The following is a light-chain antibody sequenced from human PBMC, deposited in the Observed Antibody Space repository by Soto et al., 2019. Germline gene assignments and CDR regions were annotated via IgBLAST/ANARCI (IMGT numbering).Light chain of an antibody. Sequence: EIVLTQSPATLSMSPGERATLSCRASQSVSTYLAWYQQKPGQAPRLLIFDASNRASGIPSRFSGSGSGTNFTLTTSRLEPEDFAVYFCQQRSHWPPLTFGGGTNVEIK. CDR1: QSVSTY. CDR2: DAS. V-gene: IGKV3-11*01. J-gene: IGKJ4*01. CDR3: QQRSHWPPLT.